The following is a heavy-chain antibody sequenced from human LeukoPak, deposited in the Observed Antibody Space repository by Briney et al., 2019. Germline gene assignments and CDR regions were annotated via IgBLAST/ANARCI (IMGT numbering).Heavy chain of an antibody. CDR2: IYPGDSDT. CDR3: TRSTGNPPDY. D-gene: IGHD1-1*01. CDR1: GFTFTDYW. J-gene: IGHJ4*02. Sequence: GESLKIPCQGSGFTFTDYWIGWVRQMPGKGLEWMGIIYPGDSDTRYSPSFDGHITISADQSIGTAFLQWSSLKASDTAIYFCTRSTGNPPDYWGQGTLVTVSS. V-gene: IGHV5-51*01.